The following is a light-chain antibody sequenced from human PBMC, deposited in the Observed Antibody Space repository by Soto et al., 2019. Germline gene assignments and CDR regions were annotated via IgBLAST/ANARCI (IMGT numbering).Light chain of an antibody. CDR1: QSVSSSY. CDR3: QQHGNTPWT. Sequence: IAGSKSPGRLCWAPGERATLGCRASQSVSSSYLAWYQQKPGQAPRLLIYGASSRATGIPDRFSGSRSATDFTLTISRLDPEAFAVFYCQQHGNTPWTFGHGTKVDIK. CDR2: GAS. V-gene: IGKV3-20*01. J-gene: IGKJ1*01.